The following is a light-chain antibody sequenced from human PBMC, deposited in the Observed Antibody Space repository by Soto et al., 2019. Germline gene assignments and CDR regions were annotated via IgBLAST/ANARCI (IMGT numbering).Light chain of an antibody. CDR1: QTISYW. V-gene: IGKV1-5*03. CDR3: LQYSTYPVT. CDR2: KAS. Sequence: IQMTQSPSTLSASVGDRVNITCRASQTISYWLAWYQQKPGKVPEALIYKASSLGSGVPPRFSCGGSGTEFTLTISSLQPDDFATYYCLQYSTYPVTFGGGTTVEIK. J-gene: IGKJ4*01.